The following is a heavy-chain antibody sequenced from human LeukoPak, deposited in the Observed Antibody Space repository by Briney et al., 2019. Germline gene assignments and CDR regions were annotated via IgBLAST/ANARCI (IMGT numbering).Heavy chain of an antibody. Sequence: GGSLRLSCAASGFTFSKYAMSWVRQAPGNGLEWVSAISGSGTSTFYADSAKGRFTISRDNSKNTLHLQMNTLRAEDTAVYYCAKDLPENNSVYDGCFGDWGQGTLVTVSS. CDR3: AKDLPENNSVYDGCFGD. D-gene: IGHD5-12*01. CDR1: GFTFSKYA. J-gene: IGHJ4*02. V-gene: IGHV3-23*01. CDR2: ISGSGTST.